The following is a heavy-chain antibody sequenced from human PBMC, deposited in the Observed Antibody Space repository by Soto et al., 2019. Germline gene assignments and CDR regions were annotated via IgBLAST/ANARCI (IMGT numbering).Heavy chain of an antibody. CDR1: GFPFSSSW. CDR3: ARLPNKSPQN. Sequence: EVQLVESGGGLVQPGGPLGPSCAASGFPFSSSWMNWVRQAPGKGLGWVPRIGTDATSTSYADPVKGRFTISRDNAKNTLYLQMNSVRAEDTAVYYCARLPNKSPQNWGQGTLVIVSP. V-gene: IGHV3-74*01. CDR2: IGTDATST. J-gene: IGHJ1*01.